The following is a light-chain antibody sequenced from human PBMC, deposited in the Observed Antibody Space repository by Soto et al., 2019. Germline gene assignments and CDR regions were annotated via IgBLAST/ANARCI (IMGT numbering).Light chain of an antibody. Sequence: EIVLTQSPGTLSLSPGERATLSCRASQSISSTYLAWYRQKPGQAPRLLIYAASSSATGIPDRFSGSGSGTDFTLTISRLEAEDFAVYYCQQYYASSWTFGQGTRVEIK. CDR1: QSISSTY. CDR3: QQYYASSWT. J-gene: IGKJ1*01. V-gene: IGKV3-20*01. CDR2: AAS.